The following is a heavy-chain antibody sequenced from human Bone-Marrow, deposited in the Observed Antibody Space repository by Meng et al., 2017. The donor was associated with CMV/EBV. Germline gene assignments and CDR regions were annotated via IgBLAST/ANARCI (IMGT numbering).Heavy chain of an antibody. CDR2: IKEDGSEK. V-gene: IGHV3-7*03. CDR3: AKDMKGYCSDNSCYTEGMDV. Sequence: GGSLRLSCAASGFTFSSYWMSWVRQAPGKGLEWVANIKEDGSEKYYVDSVKGRFTISRDNAKNSLYLQMNSLRTDDSALYHCAKDMKGYCSDNSCYTEGMDVCGQGTTVTVSS. CDR1: GFTFSSYW. D-gene: IGHD2-15*01. J-gene: IGHJ6*02.